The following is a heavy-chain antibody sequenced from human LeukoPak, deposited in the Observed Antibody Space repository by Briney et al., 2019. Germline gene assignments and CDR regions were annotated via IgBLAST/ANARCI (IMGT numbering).Heavy chain of an antibody. Sequence: SETLSLTCTVSGGSINNYYWSWIRQPAGKGLEWIGRIYTRGSTNYNPSLKSRVTMSVDTSKNQFSLKLSSVTAADTAVYYCARGRYCSADICSGGDAFDIWGQGTMVYVSS. J-gene: IGHJ3*02. CDR1: GGSINNYY. CDR3: ARGRYCSADICSGGDAFDI. CDR2: IYTRGST. D-gene: IGHD2-15*01. V-gene: IGHV4-4*07.